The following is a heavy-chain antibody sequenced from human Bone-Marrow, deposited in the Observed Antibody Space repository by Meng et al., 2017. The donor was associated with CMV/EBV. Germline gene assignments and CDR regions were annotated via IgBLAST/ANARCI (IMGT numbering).Heavy chain of an antibody. D-gene: IGHD6-13*01. J-gene: IGHJ5*02. Sequence: GGSLRLSCAASGFTFRSYAMHWVRQAPGKGLDWVAVISYDGSKKQYADSVKGRFTVSRDNSKNTLSVEMNSLRGEDTAVYYCARAQSSSWSHNWFDPWGQGTLVTVSS. V-gene: IGHV3-30*03. CDR1: GFTFRSYA. CDR2: ISYDGSKK. CDR3: ARAQSSSWSHNWFDP.